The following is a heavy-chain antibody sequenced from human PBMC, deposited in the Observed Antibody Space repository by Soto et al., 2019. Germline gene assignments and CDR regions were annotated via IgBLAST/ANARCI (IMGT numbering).Heavy chain of an antibody. CDR1: GDSVSSNSGA. J-gene: IGHJ5*01. Sequence: SQTLSLTCAICGDSVSSNSGAWNCVRQSPSRGLEWLGRTYYRSKWYNDYAVSVKGRITINPDTSNNQLSLQLNSVTPDDTAVYYCARLIGNSWLDSWGQGTLVTVSS. CDR2: TYYRSKWYN. V-gene: IGHV6-1*01. D-gene: IGHD2-8*01. CDR3: ARLIGNSWLDS.